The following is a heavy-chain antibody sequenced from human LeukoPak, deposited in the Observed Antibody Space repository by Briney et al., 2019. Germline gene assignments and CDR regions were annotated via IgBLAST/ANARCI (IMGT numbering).Heavy chain of an antibody. J-gene: IGHJ4*02. CDR1: AFTFSNCW. D-gene: IGHD3-22*01. CDR2: IKEDGSEK. CDR3: ARASDPPYYYDSSGYFAD. V-gene: IGHV3-7*01. Sequence: GGSLRLSCAASAFTFSNCWMSWVRQAPGKGLEWVANIKEDGSEKKYVDSVKGRFTISRDNAKNSLYLQMNSQRAEDTAVYYCARASDPPYYYDSSGYFADWGQGTLVTVSS.